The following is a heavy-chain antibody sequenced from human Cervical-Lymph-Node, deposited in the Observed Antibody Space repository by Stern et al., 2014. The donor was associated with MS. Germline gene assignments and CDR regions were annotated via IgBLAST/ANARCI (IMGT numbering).Heavy chain of an antibody. V-gene: IGHV3-33*01. CDR3: ARGNWNYEGMGY. Sequence: QVQLEESGGGVVQPGRSLRLSCAASGFTFSNYGMHWVRQAPGKGLEWLAVLWYDGNKKYYADSVKGRFTISRDNSKNTLFLQMSSLTAEDTALYYCARGNWNYEGMGYWGQGTLVTVSS. CDR1: GFTFSNYG. J-gene: IGHJ4*02. CDR2: LWYDGNKK. D-gene: IGHD1-7*01.